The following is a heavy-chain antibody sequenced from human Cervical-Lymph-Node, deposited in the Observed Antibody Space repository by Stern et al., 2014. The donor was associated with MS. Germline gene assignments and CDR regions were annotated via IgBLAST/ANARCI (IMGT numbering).Heavy chain of an antibody. J-gene: IGHJ4*02. CDR2: INTKNGLT. V-gene: IGHV1-2*04. CDR1: GYTFTGYY. Sequence: VQLVQSGAEVKMPGASVKVSCKASGYTFTGYYLHWVRQAPGQGLEWLGWINTKNGLTKFAQKFQGWVTMTRDTSISTAHMELSRLTSDDTAIYYCVTSLRVSYFDFWGQGTVVTVSS. D-gene: IGHD3-3*01. CDR3: VTSLRVSYFDF.